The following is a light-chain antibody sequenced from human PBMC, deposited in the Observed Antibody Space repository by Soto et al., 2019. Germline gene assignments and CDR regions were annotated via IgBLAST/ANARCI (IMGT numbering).Light chain of an antibody. Sequence: EIVMTQSPATLSVSPGERATLSCRASQSISSSLAWYQQKPGQAPRPLIYGASTRATGIPARFSGSGSGTEVTLTISSLQSEDFAVYYCQQYNNGPTYTFGQGTKLEIK. CDR1: QSISSS. CDR3: QQYNNGPTYT. J-gene: IGKJ2*01. CDR2: GAS. V-gene: IGKV3-15*01.